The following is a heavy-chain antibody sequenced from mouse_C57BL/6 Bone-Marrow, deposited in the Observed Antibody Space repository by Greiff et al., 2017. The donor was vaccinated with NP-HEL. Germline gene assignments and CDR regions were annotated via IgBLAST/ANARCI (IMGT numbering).Heavy chain of an antibody. J-gene: IGHJ4*01. CDR3: TRYRASTGTRAMDY. Sequence: VQLKESGAELAKPGASVKLSCKASGYTFTSYWMHWVKQRPGQGLEWIGYFNPSSGYTKYNQKFKDKATLTADKSSSTAYMQLSSLTYEDSTVYYCTRYRASTGTRAMDYWGQGTSVTVSS. CDR2: FNPSSGYT. D-gene: IGHD4-1*02. V-gene: IGHV1-7*01. CDR1: GYTFTSYW.